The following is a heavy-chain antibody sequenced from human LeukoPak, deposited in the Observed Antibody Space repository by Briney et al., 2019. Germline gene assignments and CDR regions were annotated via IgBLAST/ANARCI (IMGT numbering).Heavy chain of an antibody. CDR1: GGSFSGYY. V-gene: IGHV4-34*01. J-gene: IGHJ5*02. CDR2: INHSGST. Sequence: SETLSLTCTVYGGSFSGYYWSWIRQPPGKGLEWIGEINHSGSTNYNPSLKSRVTISVDTSNNQFSLKLSSVTAADTAVYYCAGVVVVVAATPGWFDPWGQGTLVTVSS. D-gene: IGHD2-15*01. CDR3: AGVVVVVAATPGWFDP.